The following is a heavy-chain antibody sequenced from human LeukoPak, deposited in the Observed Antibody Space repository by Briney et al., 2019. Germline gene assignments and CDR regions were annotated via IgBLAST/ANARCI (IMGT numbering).Heavy chain of an antibody. D-gene: IGHD4-17*01. Sequence: PSETLSLTCAVYGGSFSGYYWSWIRQPPGKGLEWIGEINHSGSTNYNPSLTSRVTISVDTSKNQFSLKLSSVTAADTAVYYCARGGMTTVTGGYYWGQGTLVTVSS. V-gene: IGHV4-34*01. J-gene: IGHJ4*02. CDR1: GGSFSGYY. CDR3: ARGGMTTVTGGYY. CDR2: INHSGST.